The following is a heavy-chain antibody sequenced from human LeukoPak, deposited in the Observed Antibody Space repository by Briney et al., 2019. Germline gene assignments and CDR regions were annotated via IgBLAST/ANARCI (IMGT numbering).Heavy chain of an antibody. V-gene: IGHV3-30*03. CDR3: ARDIEMATTVPDAFDI. CDR2: ISYDGSNK. Sequence: GRSLRLSCAASGFTFSRYGMHWVRQAPGKGLEWVAVISYDGSNKYYADSVKGRFTISRDNSKNTLYLQMNSLRAEDTAVYYCARDIEMATTVPDAFDIWGQGTMVTVSS. CDR1: GFTFSRYG. D-gene: IGHD5-24*01. J-gene: IGHJ3*02.